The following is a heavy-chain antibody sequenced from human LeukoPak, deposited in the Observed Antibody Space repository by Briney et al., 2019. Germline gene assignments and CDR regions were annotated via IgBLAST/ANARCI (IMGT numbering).Heavy chain of an antibody. V-gene: IGHV1-69*01. D-gene: IGHD3-10*01. CDR3: ARGRDGGNYYGMDV. CDR2: IIPIFGTA. Sequence: VASVKVSCKASGGTFSSYAISWVRQAPGQGLEWMGGIIPIFGTANYAQKFQGRVTITADESTSTAYMELSSLRSEDMAVYYCARGRDGGNYYGMDVWGKGTTVTVSS. J-gene: IGHJ6*04. CDR1: GGTFSSYA.